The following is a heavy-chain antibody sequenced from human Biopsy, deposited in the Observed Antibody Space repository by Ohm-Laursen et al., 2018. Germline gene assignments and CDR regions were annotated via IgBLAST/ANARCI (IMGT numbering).Heavy chain of an antibody. CDR3: ARHPTGFWFDP. CDR2: IYNSETT. CDR1: GDSISTSTTYY. J-gene: IGHJ5*02. Sequence: SVTLSLTCPVSGDSISTSTTYYWAWLRQPPGKGLEWIGSIYNSETTFYNPSLKSRGAISVDTPTNQFSLKVSSETAADTALYYCARHPTGFWFDPWGHGTLVTVSS. V-gene: IGHV4-39*01.